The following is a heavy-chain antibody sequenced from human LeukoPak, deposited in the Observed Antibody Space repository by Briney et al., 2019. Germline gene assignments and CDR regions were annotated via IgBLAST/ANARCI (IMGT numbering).Heavy chain of an antibody. CDR2: ISGSGNDI. D-gene: IGHD3-9*01. V-gene: IGHV3-23*01. J-gene: IGHJ5*02. CDR1: GFTFSSYA. Sequence: SGGSLRLSCAASGFTFSSYAMSWVRQAPGKGLEFVSGISGSGNDIYYADSVKGRFTISRDNSKNTLYLQMSSLRAEDTALYYCAKPYSGTILTGWFDPWGQGTLVTVSS. CDR3: AKPYSGTILTGWFDP.